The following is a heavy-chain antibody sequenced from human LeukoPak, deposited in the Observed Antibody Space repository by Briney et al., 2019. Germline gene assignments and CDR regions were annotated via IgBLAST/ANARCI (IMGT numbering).Heavy chain of an antibody. Sequence: SETLSLTCTVSSGSISTSNYYWGWVRQPPGKALEWIGNIFYSGSTYYSPSLKSRVTISLDTSKNQFSLKLSSVTAGDTAVYYCARAVGPDRPFDYWGQGTLVTVSS. CDR3: ARAVGPDRPFDY. J-gene: IGHJ4*02. CDR1: SGSISTSNYY. V-gene: IGHV4-39*07. CDR2: IFYSGST. D-gene: IGHD1-14*01.